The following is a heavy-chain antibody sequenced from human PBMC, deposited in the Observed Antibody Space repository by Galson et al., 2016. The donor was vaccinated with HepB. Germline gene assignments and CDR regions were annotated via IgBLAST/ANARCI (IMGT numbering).Heavy chain of an antibody. CDR1: GVSVSTRNW. CDR2: ISHTGNT. CDR3: ARDVVGVRGHFDL. J-gene: IGHJ2*01. D-gene: IGHD1-26*01. V-gene: IGHV4-4*02. Sequence: ETLSLTCGVSGVSVSTRNWWSWVRQSPAKGPEWIGEISHTGNTTYNPSLQNRVTLSIDKSRNQLCLNMTSVTDADTAIYYCARDVVGVRGHFDLWGRGTLVSVSS.